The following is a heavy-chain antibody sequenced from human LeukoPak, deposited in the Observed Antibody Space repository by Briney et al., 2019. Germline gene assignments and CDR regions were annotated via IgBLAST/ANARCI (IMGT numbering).Heavy chain of an antibody. J-gene: IGHJ5*02. CDR3: ARPHCSSTDCHPPEWFDP. V-gene: IGHV1-8*01. D-gene: IGHD2-2*01. CDR2: MNPNGGNT. Sequence: ASVRVSCTTSGYTFTNYAINWVRQATGQGLEWVGWMNPNGGNTGYAQKLQGRVTMTRNTSISTAYMEPSSLRSEDTAVYYCARPHCSSTDCHPPEWFDPWGQGTLVTVSS. CDR1: GYTFTNYA.